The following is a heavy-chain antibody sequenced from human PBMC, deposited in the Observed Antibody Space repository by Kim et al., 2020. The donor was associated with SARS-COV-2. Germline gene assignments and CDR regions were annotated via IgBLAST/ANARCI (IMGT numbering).Heavy chain of an antibody. J-gene: IGHJ5*02. CDR3: AREDVRYVDYGGGWFDP. CDR1: GYTFTSYA. V-gene: IGHV1-3*01. Sequence: ASVKVSCKASGYTFTSYAMHWVRQAPGQRLEWMGWINAGNGNTKYSQKFQGRVTITRDTSASTAYMELSSLRSEDTAVYYCAREDVRYVDYGGGWFDPWGQGTLVTVSS. D-gene: IGHD4-17*01. CDR2: INAGNGNT.